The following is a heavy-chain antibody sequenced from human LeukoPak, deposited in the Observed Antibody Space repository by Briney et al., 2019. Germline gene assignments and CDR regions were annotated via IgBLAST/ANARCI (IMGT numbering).Heavy chain of an antibody. Sequence: SETLSLTCTVSGCSISSYYWSWIRQPPGKGLEWIGYIYYSGSTNYNPSLKSRVTISVDTSKNQFSLKLSSVTAADTAVYYCASSRYYCDSSGYYSNYWGQGTLVTVSS. CDR2: IYYSGST. V-gene: IGHV4-59*01. J-gene: IGHJ4*02. CDR1: GCSISSYY. D-gene: IGHD3-22*01. CDR3: ASSRYYCDSSGYYSNY.